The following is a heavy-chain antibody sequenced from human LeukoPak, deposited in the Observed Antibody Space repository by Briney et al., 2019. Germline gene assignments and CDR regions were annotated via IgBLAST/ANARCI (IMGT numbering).Heavy chain of an antibody. CDR2: ISSSGSTI. CDR3: ARTVGATDSLDY. D-gene: IGHD1-26*01. V-gene: IGHV3-48*03. J-gene: IGHJ4*02. Sequence: QPGGSLRLSCAAPGFTFSSYEMNWVRQAPGKGLEWVSYISSSGSTIYYPDSVKGRFTISRDNAKNSLYLQMNSLRAEDTAVYYCARTVGATDSLDYWGQGTLVTVSS. CDR1: GFTFSSYE.